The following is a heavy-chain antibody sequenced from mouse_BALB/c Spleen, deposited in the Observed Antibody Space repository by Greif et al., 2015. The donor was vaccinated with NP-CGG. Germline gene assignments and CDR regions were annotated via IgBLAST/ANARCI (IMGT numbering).Heavy chain of an antibody. V-gene: IGHV5-6-4*01. CDR1: GFTFSSYT. CDR2: ISSGGSYT. Sequence: EVKLVESGGGLVKPGGSLKLSCAASGFTFSSYTMSWVRQTPEKRLEWVATISSGGSYTYYPDSVKGRFTISRDNAKNTLYLQMSSLKSEATAMYYCTRDDYFDYWGQGTTLTVSS. CDR3: TRDDYFDY. J-gene: IGHJ2*01.